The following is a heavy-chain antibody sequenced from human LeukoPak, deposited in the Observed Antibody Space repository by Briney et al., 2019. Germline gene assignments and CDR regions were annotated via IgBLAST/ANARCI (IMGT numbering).Heavy chain of an antibody. J-gene: IGHJ5*02. CDR1: GGSISSYY. Sequence: SETLSLTCTVSGGSISSYYWSWIRQPAGKGLEWIGRIYTSGSTNYNPSLKSRVTISVDTSKNQFSLKLSSVTAADTAVYYCAREGRGYSSLDWFDPWGQGTLVTVSS. CDR3: AREGRGYSSLDWFDP. V-gene: IGHV4-4*07. D-gene: IGHD6-19*01. CDR2: IYTSGST.